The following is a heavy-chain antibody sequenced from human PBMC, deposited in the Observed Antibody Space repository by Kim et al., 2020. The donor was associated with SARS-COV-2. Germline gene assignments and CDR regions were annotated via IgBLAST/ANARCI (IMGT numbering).Heavy chain of an antibody. CDR3: ARLVVAVAGTCMDY. J-gene: IGHJ4*02. D-gene: IGHD6-19*01. V-gene: IGHV3-30-3*01. CDR2: ISYDGSNK. Sequence: GGSLRLSCAASGFTFSSYAMHWVRQAPGKGLEWVAVISYDGSNKYYADSVKGRFTISRDNSKNTLYLQMNSLRAEDTAVYYCARLVVAVAGTCMDYWGQGTLVTVSS. CDR1: GFTFSSYA.